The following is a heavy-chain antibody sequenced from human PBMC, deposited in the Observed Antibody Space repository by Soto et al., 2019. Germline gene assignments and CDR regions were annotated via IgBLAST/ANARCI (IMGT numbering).Heavy chain of an antibody. CDR1: GGSISSYY. Sequence: SETLSLTCTVSGGSISSYYWSWIRQPPGKGLEWIGYIYYSGSTNYNPSLKSRVTISVDTSKNQFSLKLSSVTAADTAVYYCARFSPTTYYYDSSGQQPIKTFDYWGQGTLVTVSS. V-gene: IGHV4-59*08. D-gene: IGHD3-22*01. CDR3: ARFSPTTYYYDSSGQQPIKTFDY. CDR2: IYYSGST. J-gene: IGHJ4*02.